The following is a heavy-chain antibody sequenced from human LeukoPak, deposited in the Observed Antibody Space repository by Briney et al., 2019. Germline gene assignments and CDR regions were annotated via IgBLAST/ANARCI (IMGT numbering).Heavy chain of an antibody. D-gene: IGHD6-19*01. V-gene: IGHV3-21*04. CDR2: ISSSSSYI. CDR1: GFTFSSYA. Sequence: GGSLRLSCAASGFTFSSYAMSWVRQAPGKGLEWVSSISSSSSYIYYADSVKGRFTISRDNSKNTLYLQMNSLGAEDTAVYYCSGGPQWLVFDYWGQGTLVTVSS. J-gene: IGHJ4*02. CDR3: SGGPQWLVFDY.